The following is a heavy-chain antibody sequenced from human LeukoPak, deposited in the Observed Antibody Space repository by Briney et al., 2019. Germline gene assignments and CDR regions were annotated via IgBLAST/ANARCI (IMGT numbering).Heavy chain of an antibody. D-gene: IGHD3-10*01. CDR3: ASVRWDYDY. V-gene: IGHV4-39*01. CDR2: IYYSGST. Sequence: SETLSLTCTVSCGSISSSSYYWGGIRLPPGKGLEWIGSIYYSGSTYYNPSLKSRVTISVDTSKNQFSLKLSSVTAADTAVYYCASVRWDYDYWGQGSLVTVSS. J-gene: IGHJ4*02. CDR1: CGSISSSSYY.